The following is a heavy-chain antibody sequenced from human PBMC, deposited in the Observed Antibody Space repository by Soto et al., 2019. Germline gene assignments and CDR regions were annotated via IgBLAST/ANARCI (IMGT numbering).Heavy chain of an antibody. CDR2: INPNSGGT. CDR1: GYTFTGYY. D-gene: IGHD2-2*01. J-gene: IGHJ4*02. V-gene: IGHV1-2*02. Sequence: GASVKVSCKASGYTFTGYYMHWVRQAPGQGLEWMGWINPNSGGTNYAQKFQGRVTMTRDTSISTAYMELSRLRSDDTAVYYCARDSRCSSTSCYGEGSGSDYWGQGTLVTVSS. CDR3: ARDSRCSSTSCYGEGSGSDY.